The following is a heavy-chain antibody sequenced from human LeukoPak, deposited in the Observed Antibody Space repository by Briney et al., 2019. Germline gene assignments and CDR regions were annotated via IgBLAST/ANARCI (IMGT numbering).Heavy chain of an antibody. CDR2: ISSSGSTI. Sequence: GGSLRLSCAASGYTFSSYEMNWVRQAPGKGLEWVSYISSSGSTIYYADSVKGRFTISRDNAKNSLYLQMNSLRAEDTAVYYCARYPESGYYYGSGSYFDAFGIWGQGTMVTVSS. V-gene: IGHV3-48*03. J-gene: IGHJ3*02. CDR1: GYTFSSYE. CDR3: ARYPESGYYYGSGSYFDAFGI. D-gene: IGHD3-10*01.